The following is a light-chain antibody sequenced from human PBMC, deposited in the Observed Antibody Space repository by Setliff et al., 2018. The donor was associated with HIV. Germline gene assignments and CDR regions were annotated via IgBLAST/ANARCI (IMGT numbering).Light chain of an antibody. Sequence: QSALAQPRSVSGSPGQSVTFSCTGSSSDVGAYNFVSWYQQHPGKAPKLIIYDVNKRPSGVPDRFSGSKSGDTASLTISGLQSEDEADYYCCSYAGTDTYIFGTGTRSPS. V-gene: IGLV2-11*01. CDR3: CSYAGTDTYI. CDR2: DVN. J-gene: IGLJ1*01. CDR1: SSDVGAYNF.